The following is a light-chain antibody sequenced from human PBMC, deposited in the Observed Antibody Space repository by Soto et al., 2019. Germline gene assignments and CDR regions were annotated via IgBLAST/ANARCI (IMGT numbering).Light chain of an antibody. CDR1: QSVSSSY. V-gene: IGKV3-20*01. Sequence: EIVLTQSPGTLSLSPGERATLSCRASQSVSSSYLAWYQQKPGRAPRLLLYGAPSRSTGIPDRFSGSGSGTDVTLTISSLEHEEFAVYYCYQYGSSLFTFGPGTKVDIK. CDR3: YQYGSSLFT. CDR2: GAP. J-gene: IGKJ3*01.